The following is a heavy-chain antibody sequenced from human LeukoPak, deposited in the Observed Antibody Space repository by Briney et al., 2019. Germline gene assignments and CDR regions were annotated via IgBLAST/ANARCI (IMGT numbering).Heavy chain of an antibody. D-gene: IGHD3-3*01. CDR3: ARDSGQYDFWSGYPYYFDY. Sequence: GGSLRLSCAASGFTFSSYSMNWVRQAPGKGLEWVSYISSSSSTIYYADPVKGRFTISRDNAKNSLYLQMNSLRAEDTAVYYCARDSGQYDFWSGYPYYFDYWGQGTLVTVSS. V-gene: IGHV3-48*01. CDR2: ISSSSSTI. J-gene: IGHJ4*02. CDR1: GFTFSSYS.